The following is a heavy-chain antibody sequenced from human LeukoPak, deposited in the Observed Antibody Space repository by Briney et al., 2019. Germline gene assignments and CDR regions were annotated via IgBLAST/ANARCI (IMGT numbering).Heavy chain of an antibody. Sequence: GSLRLSCAASGFTFSSYAMSWVCQAPGKGLQWVSGISGSGGSTYYADSVRGRFTVSRDNSKNTLYLQMNSLRGEDTAVYYCAKDPYDSGGYSATSFDHWGQGTLVTVSS. CDR2: ISGSGGST. D-gene: IGHD3-22*01. CDR3: AKDPYDSGGYSATSFDH. J-gene: IGHJ4*02. V-gene: IGHV3-23*01. CDR1: GFTFSSYA.